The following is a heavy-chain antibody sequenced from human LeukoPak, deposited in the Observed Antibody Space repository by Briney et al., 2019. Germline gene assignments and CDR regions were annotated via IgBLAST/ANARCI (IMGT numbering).Heavy chain of an antibody. CDR2: ITGSAIST. J-gene: IGHJ4*02. CDR1: GFIFSTYA. V-gene: IGHV3-23*01. CDR3: ALHQVCSSGGSYDAYYNF. D-gene: IGHD2-2*01. Sequence: RAGGSLRLSCAASGFIFSTYAMSWVRQAPGKGLEYVSSITGSAISTYYAGSVKGRFTISRDNSKNTLYLQMNGLRAEDTAVYYCALHQVCSSGGSYDAYYNFWGQGTLVTVSS.